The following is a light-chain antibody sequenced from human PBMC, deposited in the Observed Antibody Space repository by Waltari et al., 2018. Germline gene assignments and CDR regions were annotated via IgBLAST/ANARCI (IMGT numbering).Light chain of an antibody. V-gene: IGKV3-20*01. Sequence: EIVLTQSPGTLSLSPGDTAILSCRASQSVSKYLAWYQQKPGQAPRLLIFGASSRATDMPDRFSGSGSGTDLSLTISRVEPEDFAVYYCQQYVSLPATFGQGTKVEIE. CDR1: QSVSKY. CDR3: QQYVSLPAT. J-gene: IGKJ1*01. CDR2: GAS.